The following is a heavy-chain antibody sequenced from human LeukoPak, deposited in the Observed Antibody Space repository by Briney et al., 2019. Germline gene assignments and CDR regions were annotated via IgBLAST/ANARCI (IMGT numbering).Heavy chain of an antibody. CDR2: IYYSGST. J-gene: IGHJ4*02. D-gene: IGHD6-6*01. CDR3: ARTYSSSSSYSDF. V-gene: IGHV4-59*01. CDR1: GGSISSYY. Sequence: SETLSLTCTVSGGSISSYYWSWIRQSPGKGLEWIGYIYYSGSTNYNPSLKSRVTISVETSKNQFSLNLTSVTAADTAVYYCARTYSSSSSYSDFWGQGTLVTVSS.